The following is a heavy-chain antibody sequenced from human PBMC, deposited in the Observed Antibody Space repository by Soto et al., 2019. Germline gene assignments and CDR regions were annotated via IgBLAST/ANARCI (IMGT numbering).Heavy chain of an antibody. J-gene: IGHJ4*02. CDR3: ARRTVNIRTFYSGLKTHCFDY. Sequence: SETLSLTCAVSGGSISSSSYYWGWIRQPPGKGLEWIGSIYYTGNTYYTPSLQSRVAISVDTSKNQFSPKLNSVTAADTAVYYCARRTVNIRTFYSGLKTHCFDYWGQGALVTVSS. CDR1: GGSISSSSYY. CDR2: IYYTGNT. D-gene: IGHD6-19*01. V-gene: IGHV4-39*01.